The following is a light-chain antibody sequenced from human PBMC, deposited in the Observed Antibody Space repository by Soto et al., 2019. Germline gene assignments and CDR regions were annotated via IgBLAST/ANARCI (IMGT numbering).Light chain of an antibody. J-gene: IGKJ4*01. V-gene: IGKV3-11*01. CDR3: QQRVNWPPT. CDR1: ESVSIY. Sequence: EIVLTQSPATLSLSPGERATLSCRASESVSIYVAWYQQRPGQAPRLLIYDASNRATGIPARFSGSGSGTHFTLIISNLEPEDFAVYYCQQRVNWPPTFGGGTRWIS. CDR2: DAS.